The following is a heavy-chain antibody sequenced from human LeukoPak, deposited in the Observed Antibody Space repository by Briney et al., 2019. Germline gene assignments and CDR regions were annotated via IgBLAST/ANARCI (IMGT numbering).Heavy chain of an antibody. Sequence: PSETLSLTCNVSGGLISSYYLSWIRQPAGKGLEWIGRIYTSGSTYYNPSLKSRVTMSVDTSKNQFSLQLSSVTAADTAAYYCAREQGSQQYGNSWSFDYWGHGTWSPSPQ. CDR3: AREQGSQQYGNSWSFDY. V-gene: IGHV4-4*07. J-gene: IGHJ4*01. CDR1: GGLISSYY. CDR2: IYTSGST. D-gene: IGHD6-13*01.